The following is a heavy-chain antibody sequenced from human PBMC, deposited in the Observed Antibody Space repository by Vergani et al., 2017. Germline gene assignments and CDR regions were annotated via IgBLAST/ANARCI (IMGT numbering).Heavy chain of an antibody. CDR1: GYSFTSYW. J-gene: IGHJ6*02. Sequence: EVQLVQSGAEVKTPGESLRISCKGSGYSFTSYWISWVRQMPGKGLEWMGRIDPSDSYTNYSPSFQGHVTISADKSISTAYLQWSSLKASDTAMYYCARHIAAAVRPYYGMDVWGQGTTVTVSS. V-gene: IGHV5-10-1*03. D-gene: IGHD6-13*01. CDR2: IDPSDSYT. CDR3: ARHIAAAVRPYYGMDV.